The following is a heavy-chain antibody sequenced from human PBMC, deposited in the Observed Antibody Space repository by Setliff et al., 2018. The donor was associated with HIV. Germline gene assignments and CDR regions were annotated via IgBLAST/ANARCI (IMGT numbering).Heavy chain of an antibody. J-gene: IGHJ4*02. CDR3: AKEGDRYGLDPDY. D-gene: IGHD5-18*01. Sequence: ASVKVSCKASGYIFSSYTMHWVRQAPGQRLEWMGWINTANYKTKYSQKFQGRVTITRDTSASTAYMELSSLRSEDTAVYYCAKEGDRYGLDPDYWGQGTLVTVSS. V-gene: IGHV1-3*04. CDR2: INTANYKT. CDR1: GYIFSSYT.